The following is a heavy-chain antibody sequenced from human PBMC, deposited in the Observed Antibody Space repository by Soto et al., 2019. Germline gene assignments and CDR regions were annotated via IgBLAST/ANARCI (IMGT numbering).Heavy chain of an antibody. CDR1: GFTFSSYG. CDR3: ARDTAWGSPVGAFDI. CDR2: IWYDGSNK. Sequence: PGGSLRLSCAASGFTFSSYGMHWVRQAPGKGLEWVAVIWYDGSNKYYADSVKGRFTISRDNSKNTLYLQMNSLRAEDTAVYYCARDTAWGSPVGAFDIWGQGTMVTVSS. J-gene: IGHJ3*02. V-gene: IGHV3-33*01. D-gene: IGHD3-16*01.